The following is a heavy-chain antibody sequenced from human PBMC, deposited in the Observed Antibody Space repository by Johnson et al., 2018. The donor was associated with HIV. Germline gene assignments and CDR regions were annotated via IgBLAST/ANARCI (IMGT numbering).Heavy chain of an antibody. J-gene: IGHJ3*02. CDR1: GFTFNNAW. CDR2: IYSRYTT. CDR3: ARDDGWEPTGNDAFDI. Sequence: VQLVESGGGLVKPGGSLRLSCAASGFTFNNAWMTWVRQAPGKGLEWVSIIYSRYTTYYADSVKGRFTISRDNSKNTLYLQMNSLRAEDTAVYYCARDDGWEPTGNDAFDIWGQGTMVTVSS. D-gene: IGHD1-26*01. V-gene: IGHV3-66*02.